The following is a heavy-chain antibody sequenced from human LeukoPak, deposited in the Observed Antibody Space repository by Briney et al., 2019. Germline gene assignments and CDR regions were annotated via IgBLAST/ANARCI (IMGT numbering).Heavy chain of an antibody. V-gene: IGHV3-30*02. D-gene: IGHD3-22*01. CDR2: IRYDGSNS. CDR3: AKDRNYYDSSGYLTFDY. J-gene: IGHJ4*02. Sequence: GGSLRLSCAASGLTFSRCGMHWVRQAPGKGLEWVAFIRYDGSNSYYADSVKGRFTISRDNSKNTLYLQMNSLRAEDTAVYYCAKDRNYYDSSGYLTFDYWGQGTLVTVSS. CDR1: GLTFSRCG.